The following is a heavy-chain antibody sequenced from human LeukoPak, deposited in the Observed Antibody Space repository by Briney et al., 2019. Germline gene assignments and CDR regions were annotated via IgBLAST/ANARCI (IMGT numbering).Heavy chain of an antibody. CDR2: ISSSSSTI. CDR1: GFTFSSYS. J-gene: IGHJ6*03. D-gene: IGHD2-21*01. CDR3: ARDRRWGYYYMDV. V-gene: IGHV3-48*01. Sequence: PGGSLRLSCAASGFTFSSYSMNWVRQAPGKGLGWVSYISSSSSTIYYADSVKGRFTISRDNAKNSLYLQMNSLRAEDTAVYYCARDRRWGYYYMDVWGKGTTVTVSS.